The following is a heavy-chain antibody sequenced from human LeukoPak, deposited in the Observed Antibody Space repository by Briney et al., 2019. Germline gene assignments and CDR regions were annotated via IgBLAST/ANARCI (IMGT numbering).Heavy chain of an antibody. V-gene: IGHV3-30*02. J-gene: IGHJ3*02. D-gene: IGHD3-10*01. CDR2: IRYDGSNE. Sequence: GGSLRLSCAASGFTFSSYGMHWVRQAPGKGLEWVSFIRYDGSNEYYADSVRGRFTISRDNSKNTLYLQMNSLRAEDTAVYYCARDMANYYGSGSYGAFDIWGQGTMVTVSS. CDR3: ARDMANYYGSGSYGAFDI. CDR1: GFTFSSYG.